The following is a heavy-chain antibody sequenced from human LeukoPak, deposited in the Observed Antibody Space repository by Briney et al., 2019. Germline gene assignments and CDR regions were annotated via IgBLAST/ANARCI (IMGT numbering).Heavy chain of an antibody. V-gene: IGHV3-7*03. CDR1: GFSFSSYW. CDR2: IRQDESER. CDR3: ARDKLWFGELSHSNYYYMDV. Sequence: GGSLRLSCEGSGFSFSSYWMTWVRQLPGKGPEWVANIRQDESERYFADSVKGRFTISRDNAKNSLYLQMNSLRAEDTALYYCARDKLWFGELSHSNYYYMDVWGKGTTVTVSS. D-gene: IGHD3-10*01. J-gene: IGHJ6*03.